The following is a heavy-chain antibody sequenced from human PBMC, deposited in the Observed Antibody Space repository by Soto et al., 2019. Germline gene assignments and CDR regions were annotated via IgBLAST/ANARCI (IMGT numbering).Heavy chain of an antibody. CDR3: VLPSGGCGSDVCYAALFDY. Sequence: EVQLLESGGGLVQPWGSLRLSCAASGLAFSSRAMGWVRQAPGMGPELVSGISGSGGSTYYADSVKGRFTISRDNSKDTLYLQVNRLRAEDTAVYYCVLPSGGCGSDVCYAALFDYWGQGALVTVSS. J-gene: IGHJ4*02. CDR2: ISGSGGST. V-gene: IGHV3-23*01. CDR1: GLAFSSRA. D-gene: IGHD2-21*02.